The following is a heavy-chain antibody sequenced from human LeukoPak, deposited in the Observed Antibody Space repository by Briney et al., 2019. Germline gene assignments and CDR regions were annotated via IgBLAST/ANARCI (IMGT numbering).Heavy chain of an antibody. J-gene: IGHJ4*02. CDR2: INHSGST. D-gene: IGHD1-26*01. Sequence: SETLSLTCAVYGGSFSGYYWSWIRQPPGKGLEWIGEINHSGSTNYNPSLKSRVTISVDTSKNQFSLKLSSVTAADTAVYYCARGTWGYPDYWGQGTLVTVSS. CDR3: ARGTWGYPDY. V-gene: IGHV4-34*01. CDR1: GGSFSGYY.